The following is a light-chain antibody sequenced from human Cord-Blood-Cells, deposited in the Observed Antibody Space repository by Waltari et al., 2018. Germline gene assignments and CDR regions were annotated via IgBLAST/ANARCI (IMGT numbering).Light chain of an antibody. Sequence: QSVLTQPPSASGTPGQRVTISCSGRSSNIGSNYVYWYQQLPGTAPKLLIYRNNRRPSGVPDRFSGSKSGTSASLAISGLRSEDEADYYCAAWDDSLSGYVVGTGTKVTVL. V-gene: IGLV1-47*01. CDR2: RNN. CDR1: SSNIGSNY. CDR3: AAWDDSLSGYV. J-gene: IGLJ1*01.